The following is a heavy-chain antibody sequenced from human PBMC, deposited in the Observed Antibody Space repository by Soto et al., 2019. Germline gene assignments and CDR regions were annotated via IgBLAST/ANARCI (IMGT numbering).Heavy chain of an antibody. CDR3: AKDRNTAMVTGDFDY. CDR2: VSWTNISF. J-gene: IGHJ4*01. CDR1: GFTFIDYA. Sequence: SLKLSCTASGFTFIDYAMSWVRQPPGRGLEWVSGVSWTNISFGYADSVKGRFTISRDNAKNSLYLQMNSLRREDTAFYYCAKDRNTAMVTGDFDYWGHGTLVTVSS. V-gene: IGHV3-9*01. D-gene: IGHD5-18*01.